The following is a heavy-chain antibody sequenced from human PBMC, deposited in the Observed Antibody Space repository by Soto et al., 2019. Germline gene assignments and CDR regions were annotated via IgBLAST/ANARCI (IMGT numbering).Heavy chain of an antibody. CDR2: ISYDGSNK. J-gene: IGHJ4*02. CDR3: AKGLAD. Sequence: GGSLRLSCAASGFTFSSYGMHWDRQAPGKGLEWVAVISYDGSNKYYADSVKGRFTISRDNSKNTLYLQMNSLRAEDTAVYYCAKGLADWGQGTLVTVSS. D-gene: IGHD6-6*01. V-gene: IGHV3-30*18. CDR1: GFTFSSYG.